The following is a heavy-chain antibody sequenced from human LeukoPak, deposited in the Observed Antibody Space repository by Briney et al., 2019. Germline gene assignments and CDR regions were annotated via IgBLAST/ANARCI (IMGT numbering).Heavy chain of an antibody. J-gene: IGHJ3*02. D-gene: IGHD6-19*01. V-gene: IGHV3-23*01. CDR3: ASEQGGIAVAPGAFDI. CDR2: ISGSGGST. Sequence: GGSLRLSCAASGFTFSSYAMSWVRQAPGKGLEWVSAISGSGGSTYYADPVKGRITISRDNSKNTLYLQMNSLRAEDTAVYYCASEQGGIAVAPGAFDIWGQGTMVTVSS. CDR1: GFTFSSYA.